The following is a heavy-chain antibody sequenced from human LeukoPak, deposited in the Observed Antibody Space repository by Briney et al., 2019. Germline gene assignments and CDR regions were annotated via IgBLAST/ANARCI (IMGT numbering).Heavy chain of an antibody. CDR1: GASISGYY. CDR2: IYYSENT. V-gene: IGHV4-59*01. D-gene: IGHD7-27*01. Sequence: SSETLSLTCTVSGASISGYYWSWIRQPPGKGLEWIGYIYYSENTNYNPSLKSRVTISVDTSKKQFSLKLTSVTAADTAVYYCARGANWVFDYWGQGTLVTVSS. J-gene: IGHJ4*02. CDR3: ARGANWVFDY.